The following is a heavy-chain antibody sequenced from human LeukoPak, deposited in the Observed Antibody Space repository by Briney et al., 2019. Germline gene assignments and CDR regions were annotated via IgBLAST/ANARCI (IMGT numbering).Heavy chain of an antibody. CDR2: ISSSSSYI. CDR3: ARVRSAGGWDDY. V-gene: IGHV3-21*01. J-gene: IGHJ4*02. CDR1: GFTFSSYS. D-gene: IGHD6-19*01. Sequence: PGGSLRLSCAASGFTFSSYSMNWVRQAPGKGLEWVSSISSSSSYIYYADSVKGRFTISRDNAKNSLYLQMNSLRAEDTAVYYCARVRSAGGWDDYWGQGTLVTVSS.